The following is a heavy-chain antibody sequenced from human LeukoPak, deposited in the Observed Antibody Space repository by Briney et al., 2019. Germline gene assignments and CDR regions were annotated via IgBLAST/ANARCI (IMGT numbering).Heavy chain of an antibody. CDR1: GFTFSSYA. V-gene: IGHV3-30-3*01. J-gene: IGHJ4*02. Sequence: PGGSLRLSCAASGFTFSSYAMHWVRQAPGKGLEWVAVISYDGSNKYYADSVKGRFTISRDNSKNTLYLQMNSLRAEDTAVYYCARYGSIAAAGTFDYWGQGTLVTVSS. CDR2: ISYDGSNK. D-gene: IGHD6-13*01. CDR3: ARYGSIAAAGTFDY.